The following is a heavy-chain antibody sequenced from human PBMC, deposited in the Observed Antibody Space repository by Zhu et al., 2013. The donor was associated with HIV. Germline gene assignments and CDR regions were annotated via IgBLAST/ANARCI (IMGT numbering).Heavy chain of an antibody. V-gene: IGHV3-33*01. CDR1: GFTFSSYG. D-gene: IGHD3-10*01. J-gene: IGHJ6*02. CDR2: IWYDGSNK. Sequence: VQLVESGGGVVQPGGSLRLSCAASGFTFSSYGMHWVRQAPGKGLEWVAVIWYDGSNKYYADSVKGRFTISRDNSKNTLYLQMNSLRAEDTAVYYCARVGYYGSGPQLYYYYYGMDVWGQGTTVTVSS. CDR3: ARVGYYGSGPQLYYYYYGMDV.